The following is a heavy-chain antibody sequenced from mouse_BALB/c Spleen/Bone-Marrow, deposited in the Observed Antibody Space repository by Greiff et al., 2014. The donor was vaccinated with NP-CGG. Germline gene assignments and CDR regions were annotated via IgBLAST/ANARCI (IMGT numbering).Heavy chain of an antibody. CDR3: ARGRWYY. Sequence: DVKLQESGPELVKPGASVKISCKTSGYTFTGYTIHWAKQSHGKSLEWIGGINPNNGGSTYNQKFKGKATLTIHKSSSTAYMELRSLTSEDSAVYYCARGRWYYWGQGTTLTVSS. D-gene: IGHD2-3*01. J-gene: IGHJ2*01. CDR1: GYTFTGYT. CDR2: INPNNGGS. V-gene: IGHV1-18*01.